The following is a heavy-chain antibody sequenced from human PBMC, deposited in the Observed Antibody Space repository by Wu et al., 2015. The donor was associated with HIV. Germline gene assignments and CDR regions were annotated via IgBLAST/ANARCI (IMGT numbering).Heavy chain of an antibody. CDR1: GGTFSSYA. CDR3: ARDRRSFRGVSYPIDAFDI. V-gene: IGHV1-69*05. J-gene: IGHJ3*02. D-gene: IGHD3-10*01. CDR2: IIPIFGTA. Sequence: QVQLVQSGAEVKKPGSSVKVSCKASGGTFSSYAISWVRQAPGQGLEWMGGIIPIFGTANYAQKFQGRVTITTDESTSTAYMELSSLRSEDTAVYYCARDRRSFRGVSYPIDAFDIWGQGTMVTVSS.